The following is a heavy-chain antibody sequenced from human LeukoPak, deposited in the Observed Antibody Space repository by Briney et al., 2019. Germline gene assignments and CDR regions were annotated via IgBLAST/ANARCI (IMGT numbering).Heavy chain of an antibody. CDR3: ARDVVVVTAIPKYYFDY. CDR1: GYTFTSYA. V-gene: IGHV1-3*01. Sequence: ASVKVSCKASGYTFTSYAMHWVRQAPGQRLEWMGWINAGNGNTKYSQKFQGRVTITRDTSANTAYMELSSLRSEDTAVYYCARDVVVVTAIPKYYFDYWGQGTLVTVSS. D-gene: IGHD2-21*02. J-gene: IGHJ4*02. CDR2: INAGNGNT.